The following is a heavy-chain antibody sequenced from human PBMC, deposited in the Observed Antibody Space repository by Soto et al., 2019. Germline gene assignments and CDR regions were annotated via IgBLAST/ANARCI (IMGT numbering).Heavy chain of an antibody. CDR3: AKVRRSPVGAVYYDGMDV. D-gene: IGHD3-16*01. J-gene: IGHJ6*02. CDR2: ISYDGSNK. Sequence: QVQLVESGGGVVQPGRSLRLSCAASGFTFSSYGMHWVRQAPGKGLEWVAVISYDGSNKYYADSVKGRFTISRDNSKNTLYLQMNSLRAEDTAVYYCAKVRRSPVGAVYYDGMDVWGQGTTVTVSS. CDR1: GFTFSSYG. V-gene: IGHV3-30*18.